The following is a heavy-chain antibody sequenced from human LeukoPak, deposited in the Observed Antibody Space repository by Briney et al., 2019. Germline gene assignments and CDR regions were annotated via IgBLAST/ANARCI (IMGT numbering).Heavy chain of an antibody. V-gene: IGHV1-69*06. CDR1: GGTFSSYA. D-gene: IGHD2-15*01. J-gene: IGHJ4*02. CDR2: IIPIFGTA. Sequence: SVKVSCKASGGTFSSYAISWVRQAPGQGLEWMGGIIPIFGTANYAQKFQGRVTITADKSTSTAYMELSSLRSEDTAVYYCAREKSSASSVNVDYWGQGTLVTVSS. CDR3: AREKSSASSVNVDY.